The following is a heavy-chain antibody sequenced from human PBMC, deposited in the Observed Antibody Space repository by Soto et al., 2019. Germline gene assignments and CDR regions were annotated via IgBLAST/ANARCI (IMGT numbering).Heavy chain of an antibody. CDR3: ARDLRAAGRPGMDV. D-gene: IGHD6-13*01. CDR1: GGTFSSYA. V-gene: IGHV1-69*01. CDR2: IIPIFGTA. J-gene: IGHJ6*02. Sequence: QVQLVQSGAEVKKPGSSVKVSCKASGGTFSSYAISWVRRAPGQGLGWMGGIIPIFGTANYAQNFQGRVTITADESTSTAYMELSSLRSEDTAVHYCARDLRAAGRPGMDVWGQGTTVTVSS.